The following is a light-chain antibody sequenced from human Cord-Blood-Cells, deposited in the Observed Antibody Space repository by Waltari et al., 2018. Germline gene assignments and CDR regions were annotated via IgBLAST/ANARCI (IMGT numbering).Light chain of an antibody. Sequence: QSALTQPPPASGSPGQPVPISCTATRSDVGGYNYVPWYQQPPGKAPKLMIYEVSKRPSGVPDRFSGSKSVHTASLTVSGLQAEDEADYYCSSYAGSHNLVFGGGTKLTVL. CDR3: SSYAGSHNLV. CDR1: RSDVGGYNY. J-gene: IGLJ3*02. CDR2: EVS. V-gene: IGLV2-8*01.